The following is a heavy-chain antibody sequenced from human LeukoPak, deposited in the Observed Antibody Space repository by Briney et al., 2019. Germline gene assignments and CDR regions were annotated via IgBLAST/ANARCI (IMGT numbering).Heavy chain of an antibody. CDR2: ISSSSSYI. Sequence: GGSLRLSCAASGFTFSSYSMNWVRQAPGQGLEWVSSISSSSSYIYYANSVKGRFTISRDNAKNSLYLQMNSLRAEDTAVYYCASIFSSGWSKDYWGQGTLVTVSS. D-gene: IGHD6-19*01. J-gene: IGHJ4*02. CDR1: GFTFSSYS. V-gene: IGHV3-21*01. CDR3: ASIFSSGWSKDY.